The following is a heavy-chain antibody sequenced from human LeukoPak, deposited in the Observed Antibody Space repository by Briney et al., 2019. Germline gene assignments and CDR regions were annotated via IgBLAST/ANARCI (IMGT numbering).Heavy chain of an antibody. CDR1: GFILSSYG. Sequence: AGGSLRLSCATSGFILSSYGVHWVRQAPGKGLEWVAVTWNDGSKEYYGDSVQGRFIVSRDNPKNMVYLQMSSLRVEDSAVYYCARHSTSWDYWGQGILVTVSS. D-gene: IGHD2-21*01. V-gene: IGHV3-33*03. CDR2: TWNDGSKE. J-gene: IGHJ4*02. CDR3: ARHSTSWDY.